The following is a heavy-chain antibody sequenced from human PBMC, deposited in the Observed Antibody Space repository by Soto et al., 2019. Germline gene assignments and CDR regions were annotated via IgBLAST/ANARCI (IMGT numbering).Heavy chain of an antibody. Sequence: PGGSLRLSCAASGFTFSSYSMNWVRQAPGKGLEWVSYISSSSSTIYYADSVKGRFTISRDNAKNTIFLEVNRLTAEDTAMYYCARSRLAAAGTGAFEIWGQGTMVTVSS. J-gene: IGHJ3*02. CDR3: ARSRLAAAGTGAFEI. CDR2: ISSSSSTI. V-gene: IGHV3-48*01. D-gene: IGHD6-13*01. CDR1: GFTFSSYS.